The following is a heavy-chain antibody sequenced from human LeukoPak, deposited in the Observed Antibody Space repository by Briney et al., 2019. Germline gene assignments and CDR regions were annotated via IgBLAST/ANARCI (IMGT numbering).Heavy chain of an antibody. CDR2: IYYSGST. CDR1: GGSLSSGGYY. CDR3: ARGHWFDP. J-gene: IGHJ5*02. V-gene: IGHV4-31*03. Sequence: SETLSLTCILSGGSLSSGGYYWSWIRQHPGKGLEWIGYIYYSGSTYYNPSLKSRVTISVDTSKNQFSLKLSSVTAADTAVYYGARGHWFDPWGQGTLVTVSS.